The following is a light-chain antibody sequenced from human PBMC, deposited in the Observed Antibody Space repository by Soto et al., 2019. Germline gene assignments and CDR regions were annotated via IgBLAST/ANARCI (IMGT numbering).Light chain of an antibody. CDR1: RSNIGAGYD. CDR3: QSYDSSLSGYV. J-gene: IGLJ1*01. CDR2: GNS. Sequence: QSVLTQPPSVSGAPGQRVTISCTGSRSNIGAGYDVHWYQQLPGTAPKLLISGNSNRPSGVPDRFSGSKSGTSASLAITGLQAEDEADDDGQSYDSSLSGYVFGTGTKLTV. V-gene: IGLV1-40*01.